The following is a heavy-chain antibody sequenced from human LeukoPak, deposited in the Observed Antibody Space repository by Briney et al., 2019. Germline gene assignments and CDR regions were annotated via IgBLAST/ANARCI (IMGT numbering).Heavy chain of an antibody. CDR3: LRDLNWSLDQ. D-gene: IGHD1-20*01. Sequence: GGSLRLSCAASGFTFSNYMMHWVRQAPGKGLVWVSRIKSDGITITYAGSVKGRFTISRDNAKNTLYLQMNSLRAEDTAVYYCLRDLNWSLDQWGQGTLVTVSS. V-gene: IGHV3-74*01. CDR1: GFTFSNYM. J-gene: IGHJ4*02. CDR2: IKSDGITI.